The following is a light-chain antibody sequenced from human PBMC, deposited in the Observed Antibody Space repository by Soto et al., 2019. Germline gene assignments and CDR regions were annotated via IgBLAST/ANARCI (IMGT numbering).Light chain of an antibody. Sequence: QSALTQPASVSGSPGQSITISCTGTSSDVGSYNLVSWYQQHPGKAPKLMIYEGSKRPSGVSNRFSGSKSGNTASLTISGLQAEDEADYYCCSYAGSSTPRYDFGTGTKVTDL. CDR2: EGS. CDR1: SSDVGSYNL. V-gene: IGLV2-23*01. J-gene: IGLJ1*01. CDR3: CSYAGSSTPRYD.